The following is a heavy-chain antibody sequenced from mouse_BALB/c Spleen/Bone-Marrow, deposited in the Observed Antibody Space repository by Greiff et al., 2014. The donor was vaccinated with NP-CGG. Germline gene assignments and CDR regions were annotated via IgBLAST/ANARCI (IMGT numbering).Heavy chain of an antibody. V-gene: IGHV1-14*01. CDR1: GYTFTSYV. Sequence: VQLQQSGPELVKPGASVEMSCKASGYTFTSYVMHWVKQKPGQGLEWIGYIHPYNDGTKYNEKFKGKATLTSDKSSSTAYMELSSLTSEDSAVYYCGRRYGNYYFDYWGQGTTLTVSS. CDR2: IHPYNDGT. D-gene: IGHD2-10*02. CDR3: GRRYGNYYFDY. J-gene: IGHJ2*01.